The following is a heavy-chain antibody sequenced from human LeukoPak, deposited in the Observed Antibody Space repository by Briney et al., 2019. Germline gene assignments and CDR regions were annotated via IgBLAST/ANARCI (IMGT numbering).Heavy chain of an antibody. V-gene: IGHV4-61*02. CDR1: GGSISSGNYY. J-gene: IGHJ3*02. CDR3: SSERLLDAFDT. CDR2: ISNSGST. Sequence: PSETLSLTCTVSGGSISSGNYYWSWIRQPAGKGLEWIGRISNSGSTKYNPSLKSRVTISLDTSKNQFSLKLSSVTAADTAVYYCSSERLLDAFDTWGQGTMVTVSS.